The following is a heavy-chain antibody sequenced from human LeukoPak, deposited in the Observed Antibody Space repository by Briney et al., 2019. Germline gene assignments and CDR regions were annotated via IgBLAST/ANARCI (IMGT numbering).Heavy chain of an antibody. CDR2: IIPIFGTA. CDR3: ARASSGSYSDYYGMDV. V-gene: IGHV1-69*13. J-gene: IGHJ6*02. Sequence: ASVKVSCKASGGTFSSYAISWVRQAPGQGLEWMGGIIPIFGTANYAQKFQGRVTITADESTSTAYMELSSLRSEDTAVYYCARASSGSYSDYYGMDVWGQGTTDTVSS. CDR1: GGTFSSYA. D-gene: IGHD1-26*01.